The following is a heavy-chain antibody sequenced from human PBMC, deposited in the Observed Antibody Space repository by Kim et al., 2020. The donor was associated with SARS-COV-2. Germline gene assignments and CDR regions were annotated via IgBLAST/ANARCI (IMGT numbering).Heavy chain of an antibody. D-gene: IGHD6-19*01. CDR2: YT. V-gene: IGHV3-11*06. J-gene: IGHJ4*02. Sequence: YTNYADSVKGRFTISRDNAKNSLYLQMNSLRAEDTAVYYCARFDQWLPDYWGQGTLVTVSS. CDR3: ARFDQWLPDY.